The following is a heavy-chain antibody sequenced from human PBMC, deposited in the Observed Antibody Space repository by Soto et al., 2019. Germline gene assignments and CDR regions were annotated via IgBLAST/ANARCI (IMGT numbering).Heavy chain of an antibody. CDR3: ARVGEWPLDSNYRDDYFRFYGMDV. V-gene: IGHV1-18*04. D-gene: IGHD4-4*01. J-gene: IGHJ6*02. CDR2: ISAYNGNT. CDR1: GYTFSIYG. Sequence: QVQLVQSGAEVKKSGASVKVSCKASGYTFSIYGISWVRQAPGQGLEWMGWISAYNGNTNYAQKLQGRVTMTTDTSTSTAYMEVRSLRSDDTAVYYCARVGEWPLDSNYRDDYFRFYGMDVWGQGTTVTVSS.